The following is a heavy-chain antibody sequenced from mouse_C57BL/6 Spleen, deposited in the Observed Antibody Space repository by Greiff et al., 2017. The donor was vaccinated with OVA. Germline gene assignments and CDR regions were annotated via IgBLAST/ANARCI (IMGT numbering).Heavy chain of an antibody. Sequence: VQLVESGPGLVKPSQSLSLTCSVTGYSITSGYYWNWIRQFPGNKLEWMGYISYDGSNNYNPSLKNRISITRDTSKNQFFLKLNSVTTEDTATYYCARDYGSSYRYFDYWGQGSTLTVSS. D-gene: IGHD1-1*01. J-gene: IGHJ2*01. CDR1: GYSITSGYY. V-gene: IGHV3-6*01. CDR3: ARDYGSSYRYFDY. CDR2: ISYDGSN.